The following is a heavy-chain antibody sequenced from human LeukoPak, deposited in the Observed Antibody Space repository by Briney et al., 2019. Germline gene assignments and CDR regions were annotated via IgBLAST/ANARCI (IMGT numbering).Heavy chain of an antibody. V-gene: IGHV4-30-2*01. Sequence: PSETLSLTCTVSGGSVSSGSYYWSWIRQPPGKGLEWIGYIYHSGSTYYNPSLKSRVTISVDRSKNQFSLKLSSVTAADTAVYYCARGNVVVPAVDYWGQGTLVTVSS. CDR3: ARGNVVVPAVDY. CDR2: IYHSGST. CDR1: GGSVSSGSYY. J-gene: IGHJ4*02. D-gene: IGHD2-2*01.